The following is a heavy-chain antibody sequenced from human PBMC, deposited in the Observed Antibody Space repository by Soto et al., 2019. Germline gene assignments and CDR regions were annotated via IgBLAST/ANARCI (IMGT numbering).Heavy chain of an antibody. Sequence: GESLKISCKGSGYSFTSYWISWVRQMPGKGLEWMGRIDPSDSYTNYSPSFQGHVTISADKSISTAYLQWSSLKASDTAMYYCARHAFRATVTQAGIDYWGQGTLVTVSS. CDR2: IDPSDSYT. V-gene: IGHV5-10-1*01. J-gene: IGHJ4*02. CDR3: ARHAFRATVTQAGIDY. CDR1: GYSFTSYW. D-gene: IGHD4-17*01.